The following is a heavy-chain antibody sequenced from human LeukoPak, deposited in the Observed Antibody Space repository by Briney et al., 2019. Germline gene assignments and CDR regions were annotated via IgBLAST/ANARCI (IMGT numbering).Heavy chain of an antibody. CDR1: GGSISHYY. CDR3: ARQTSGGDFDY. D-gene: IGHD2-15*01. V-gene: IGHV4-59*08. J-gene: IGHJ4*02. Sequence: PSETLSLTCNVSGGSISHYYWSWIRQPPEKGLEWIGYIYYSGSTNYNPSLKSRVTMSVDTSKNQFSLKLSSVTAADTAVYYCARQTSGGDFDYWGQGTLVTVS. CDR2: IYYSGST.